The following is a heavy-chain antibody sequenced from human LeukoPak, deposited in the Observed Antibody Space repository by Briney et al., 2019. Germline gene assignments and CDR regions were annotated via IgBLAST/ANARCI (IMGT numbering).Heavy chain of an antibody. V-gene: IGHV1-69*13. J-gene: IGHJ5*02. D-gene: IGHD6-6*01. CDR3: ARDLRSSSPGDWFDP. Sequence: SVKVSCKAVGDTFSIYGISWVRQAPGQGLEWMGGIIPISGAAEYAQKFQGRVTITADEPTTTAYMELTSLTSDDTAVYYCARDLRSSSPGDWFDPWGQGTLVTVSS. CDR2: IIPISGAA. CDR1: GDTFSIYG.